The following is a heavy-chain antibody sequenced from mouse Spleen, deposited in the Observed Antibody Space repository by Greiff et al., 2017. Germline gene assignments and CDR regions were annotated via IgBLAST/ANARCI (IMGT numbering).Heavy chain of an antibody. CDR1: GYTFTDYE. D-gene: IGHD3-3*01. V-gene: IGHV1-15*01. J-gene: IGHJ4*01. CDR3: TREGTWAMDY. Sequence: QVQLQQSGAELVRPGASVTLSCKASGYTFTDYEMHWVKQTPVHGLEWIGAIDPETGGTAYNQKFKGRAILTADKSSSTACMELRSLTSEDSAVYYCTREGTWAMDYWGQGTSVTVSS. CDR2: IDPETGGT.